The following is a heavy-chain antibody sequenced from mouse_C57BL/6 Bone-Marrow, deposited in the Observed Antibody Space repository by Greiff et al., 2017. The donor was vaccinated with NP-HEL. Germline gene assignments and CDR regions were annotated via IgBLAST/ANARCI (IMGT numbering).Heavy chain of an antibody. Sequence: DVQLVESGGDLVKPGGSLKLSCAASGFTFSSYGMSWVRQTPDKRLEWVATISSGGSYTYYPDSVKGRFTISRDNAKNTLYLQMSSLKSEDTAMYYWARQGYDGLDYWGQGTTLTVSS. CDR2: ISSGGSYT. D-gene: IGHD2-14*01. V-gene: IGHV5-6*01. J-gene: IGHJ2*01. CDR1: GFTFSSYG. CDR3: ARQGYDGLDY.